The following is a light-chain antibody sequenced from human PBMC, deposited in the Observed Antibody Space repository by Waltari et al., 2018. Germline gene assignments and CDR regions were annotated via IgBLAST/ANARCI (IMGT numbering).Light chain of an antibody. Sequence: DIVMTQSPDSLAVSLGERATINCKSSQSVLYSPNSKNYLAWYQQKPGQPPKLLIYGESTREAGVPDRFRGSGSWTDFTLTISSLQAEDVAVYYCHQYYATPWTFGQGTKLEIK. J-gene: IGKJ1*01. CDR3: HQYYATPWT. V-gene: IGKV4-1*01. CDR2: GES. CDR1: QSVLYSPNSKNY.